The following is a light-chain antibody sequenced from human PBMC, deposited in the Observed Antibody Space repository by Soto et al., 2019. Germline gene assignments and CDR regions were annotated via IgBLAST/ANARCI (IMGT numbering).Light chain of an antibody. Sequence: DIQMTQSPSSLSASVGNRVSITCRASQGISNYLAWYQQKPGKVPKVLIYAASTLQPGVPSRFSGSGFGTDFTLTISSLQPDDVGTYFCQNYDSAPITFGQGTRLEI. J-gene: IGKJ5*01. V-gene: IGKV1-27*01. CDR3: QNYDSAPIT. CDR1: QGISNY. CDR2: AAS.